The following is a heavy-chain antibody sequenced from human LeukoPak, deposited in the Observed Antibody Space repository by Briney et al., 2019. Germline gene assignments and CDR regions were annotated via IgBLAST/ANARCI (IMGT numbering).Heavy chain of an antibody. CDR3: ARVGSGLAGY. CDR1: GGSISSYY. Sequence: SETLSLTCTVSGGSISSYYWSWIRQPPGKGPEWIGYIYDSGSTNYNPSLKSRVTISVDTSKHQISLRLTSVTAADTAVYYCARVGSGLAGYWGQGTLVTVSS. V-gene: IGHV4-59*01. CDR2: IYDSGST. J-gene: IGHJ4*02.